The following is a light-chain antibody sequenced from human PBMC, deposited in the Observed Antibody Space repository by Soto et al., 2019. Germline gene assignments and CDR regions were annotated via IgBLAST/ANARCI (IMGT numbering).Light chain of an antibody. CDR1: SSNIGSNN. Sequence: QSVLTQPPSASGTPGQRVTISCSGSSSNIGSNNVNWYQQLPGTAPKLLIYSNNQRPSGVPDRFSGSKSGTSASLAISGLQSEDEADYYCAAWADSLNGVVFGGGTKLTVL. V-gene: IGLV1-44*01. CDR2: SNN. CDR3: AAWADSLNGVV. J-gene: IGLJ2*01.